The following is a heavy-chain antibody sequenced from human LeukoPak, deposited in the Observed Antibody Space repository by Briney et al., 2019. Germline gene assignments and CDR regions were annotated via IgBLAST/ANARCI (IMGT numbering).Heavy chain of an antibody. J-gene: IGHJ5*01. Sequence: ASVKVSCKASGYTFTGYYMHWVRQAPGQGLEWMGWINPNSGGTNYAQKFQGWVTMTRDTSISTAYMELSSLRSEDTAVYYCARALGYSSGWYWFDYWGQGTLVTVSS. CDR3: ARALGYSSGWYWFDY. CDR1: GYTFTGYY. D-gene: IGHD6-19*01. V-gene: IGHV1-2*04. CDR2: INPNSGGT.